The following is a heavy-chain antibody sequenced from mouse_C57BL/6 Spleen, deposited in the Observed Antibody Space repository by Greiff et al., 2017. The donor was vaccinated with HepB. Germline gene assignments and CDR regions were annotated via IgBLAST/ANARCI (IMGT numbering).Heavy chain of an antibody. V-gene: IGHV1-50*01. Sequence: VQLQQPGAELVKPGASVKLSCKASGYTFTSYWMQWVKQRPGQGLEWIGEIDPSDSYTNYNQKFKGKATLTVDTSSSTAYMQLSSLTSEDSAVYYCAKGDGDSPDVWGTGTTVTVSS. CDR2: IDPSDSYT. J-gene: IGHJ1*03. CDR3: AKGDGDSPDV. D-gene: IGHD2-12*01. CDR1: GYTFTSYW.